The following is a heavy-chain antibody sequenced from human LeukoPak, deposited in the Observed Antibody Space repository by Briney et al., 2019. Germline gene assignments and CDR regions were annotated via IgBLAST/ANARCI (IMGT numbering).Heavy chain of an antibody. CDR3: LSSGSYEYYFDY. J-gene: IGHJ4*02. CDR2: ISYDGSNK. D-gene: IGHD3-10*01. CDR1: GFTFSSYA. V-gene: IGHV3-30*04. Sequence: PGGSLRLSCAASGFTFSSYAMHWVRQAPGKGLEWVAVISYDGSNKYYADSVKGRFTISRDNSKNTLYLQMNSLRAEDTAVYYCLSSGSYEYYFDYWGQGTLVTVSS.